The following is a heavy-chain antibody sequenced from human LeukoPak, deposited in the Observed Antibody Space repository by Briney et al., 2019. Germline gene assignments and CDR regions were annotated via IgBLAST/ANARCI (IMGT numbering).Heavy chain of an antibody. D-gene: IGHD3-22*01. J-gene: IGHJ3*02. CDR1: GFTFSSYG. CDR3: ARATMIVDPDDAFDI. V-gene: IGHV3-33*01. CDR2: IWYDGSNK. Sequence: GRSLRLSCAASGFTFSSYGMHWVRQAPGKGLEWVAVIWYDGSNKYYADSVKGRFTISRDNSKNTLYLQMNSLRAEDTAVYYCARATMIVDPDDAFDIWGQGTMVTVSS.